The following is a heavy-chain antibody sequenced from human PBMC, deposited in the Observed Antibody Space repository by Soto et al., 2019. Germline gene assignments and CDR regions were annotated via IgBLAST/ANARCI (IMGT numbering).Heavy chain of an antibody. V-gene: IGHV1-18*01. CDR1: GYTFTRYG. D-gene: IGHD3-3*01. Sequence: ASVKGSCKASGYTFTRYGVSWVRQAPGQGLEWMGWISAYNGNTNYAQKLQGRVTMTTDTSTSTAYMELRSLRSDDTAVYYCARDPVYYDFWSGYYSLAYYFDYWGQGTLVTVSS. J-gene: IGHJ4*02. CDR3: ARDPVYYDFWSGYYSLAYYFDY. CDR2: ISAYNGNT.